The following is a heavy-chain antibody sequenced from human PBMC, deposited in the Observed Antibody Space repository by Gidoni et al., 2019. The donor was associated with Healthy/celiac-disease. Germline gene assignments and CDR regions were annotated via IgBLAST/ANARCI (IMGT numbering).Heavy chain of an antibody. J-gene: IGHJ4*02. V-gene: IGHV4-59*01. CDR1: GGSISSYY. D-gene: IGHD2-2*02. Sequence: QVQLQESGPGLVKPSETLSLTCTVSGGSISSYYWSLIRQPPGKGLEWIGYIYYSGSTNYNPSRKIRVTISVDTSKNQFSLKLSSVTAADTAVYYCARVRCSSTSCYTGLLFDYWGQGTLVTVSS. CDR2: IYYSGST. CDR3: ARVRCSSTSCYTGLLFDY.